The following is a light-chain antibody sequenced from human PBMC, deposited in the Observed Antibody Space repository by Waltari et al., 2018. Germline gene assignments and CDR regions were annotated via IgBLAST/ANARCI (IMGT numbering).Light chain of an antibody. CDR1: SNNVGHEG. Sequence: QSGLTQPPSVSKGLRQTATLTCTGDSNNVGHEGAAWVQRYQGHPPKLLSDRNNNRPSGISERFSASRSGDTASLTITGLQPEDEADSYCSAWDRSLSAWVFGGGTKLTVL. V-gene: IGLV10-54*04. CDR3: SAWDRSLSAWV. CDR2: RNN. J-gene: IGLJ3*02.